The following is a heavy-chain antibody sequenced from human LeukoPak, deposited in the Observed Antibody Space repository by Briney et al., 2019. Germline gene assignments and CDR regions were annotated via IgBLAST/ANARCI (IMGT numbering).Heavy chain of an antibody. CDR1: GGSINSGGYY. CDR3: ARAGEWELPVDY. CDR2: IYHSGST. J-gene: IGHJ4*02. Sequence: SETLSLTCTVSGGSINSGGYYWSWIRQPPGKGLEWIGYIYHSGSTYYNPSLKSRVTISVDRSKNQFSLKLSSVTAADTAVYYCARAGEWELPVDYWGQGTLVTVSS. D-gene: IGHD1-26*01. V-gene: IGHV4-30-2*01.